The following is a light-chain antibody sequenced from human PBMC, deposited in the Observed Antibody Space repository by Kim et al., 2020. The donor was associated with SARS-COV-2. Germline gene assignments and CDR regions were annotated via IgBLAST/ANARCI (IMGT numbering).Light chain of an antibody. V-gene: IGKV3-15*01. CDR2: GAP. J-gene: IGKJ2*03. CDR1: QSLSNN. CDR3: QQYVNWPIYS. Sequence: VAPGEIATLACGASQSLSNNLAWFQQKPGQAPRHLIFGAPTRATGIPARFSGSGSGKEFTLTITSLQPEDFAVYYCQQYVNWPIYSFGQGTKLEI.